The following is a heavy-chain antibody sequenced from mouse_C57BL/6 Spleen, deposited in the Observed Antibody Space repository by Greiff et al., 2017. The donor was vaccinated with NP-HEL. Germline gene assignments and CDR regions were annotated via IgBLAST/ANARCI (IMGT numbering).Heavy chain of an antibody. D-gene: IGHD1-1*01. J-gene: IGHJ2*01. CDR3: ARSSTTVVPFDY. Sequence: VHVKQSGAELVKPGASVKLSCTASGFNIKDYYMHWVKQRTEQGLEWIGRIDPEDGETKYAPKFQGKATITADTSSNTAYLQLSSLTSEDTAVYYCARSSTTVVPFDYWGQGTTLTVSS. CDR1: GFNIKDYY. CDR2: IDPEDGET. V-gene: IGHV14-2*01.